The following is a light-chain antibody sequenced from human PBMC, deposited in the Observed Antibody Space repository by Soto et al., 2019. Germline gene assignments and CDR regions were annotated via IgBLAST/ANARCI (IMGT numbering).Light chain of an antibody. CDR1: SSDVGAYNY. J-gene: IGLJ3*02. V-gene: IGLV2-11*01. CDR2: DVS. CDR3: CSCADGYSGV. Sequence: QSALTQPRSVSGSPGQSVTISCTGTSSDVGAYNYVSWYQHHPGKAPQDMIYDVSERPSGVPVRFSGSVSDNKASLTISGLEDGDEADDYCCSCADGYSGVFGGGTPLTAL.